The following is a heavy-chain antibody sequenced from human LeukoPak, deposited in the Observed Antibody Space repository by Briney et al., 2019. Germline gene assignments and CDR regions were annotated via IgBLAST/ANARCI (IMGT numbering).Heavy chain of an antibody. CDR2: INLSGGTT. CDR1: GYTFTSYF. J-gene: IGHJ4*02. CDR3: AKDAPDQLASFDY. Sequence: GASVKVSCKASGYTFTSYFMHWVRQAPGQGLEWMGIINLSGGTTTYAQKLQGRVTMTRDTSTGTVYMELSSLRSEDTAVYYCAKDAPDQLASFDYWGQGTLVTVSS. D-gene: IGHD6-6*01. V-gene: IGHV1-46*01.